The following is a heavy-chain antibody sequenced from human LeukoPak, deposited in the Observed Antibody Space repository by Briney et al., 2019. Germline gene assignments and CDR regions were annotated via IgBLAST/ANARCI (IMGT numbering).Heavy chain of an antibody. D-gene: IGHD3-22*01. CDR3: ARGRTQYYYDSSGYPPRDY. J-gene: IGHJ4*02. V-gene: IGHV3-21*01. CDR2: ISSSSSYI. Sequence: GGSLRLSCAASGFTFSSYSMNWVRQAPGKGLEWVSSISSSSSYIYYADSVKGRFTISRDNAKNSLYLQMNSLRAEDTAVYYCARGRTQYYYDSSGYPPRDYWGQGTLVTVSS. CDR1: GFTFSSYS.